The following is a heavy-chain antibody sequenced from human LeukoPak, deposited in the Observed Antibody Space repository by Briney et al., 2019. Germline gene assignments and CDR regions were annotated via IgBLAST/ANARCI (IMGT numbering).Heavy chain of an antibody. CDR1: GGSISSYY. CDR3: ARGPFLNIFGGVVIGPWFDP. V-gene: IGHV4-59*01. J-gene: IGHJ5*02. D-gene: IGHD3-3*01. Sequence: SETLSLTCTVSGGSISSYYWSWIRQPPGKGLEWIGYIYYSGSTNYNPSLKSRVTISVDKSKKQFSLKLSSVTAADTTASYCARGPFLNIFGGVVIGPWFDPWGQGTLVTVSS. CDR2: IYYSGST.